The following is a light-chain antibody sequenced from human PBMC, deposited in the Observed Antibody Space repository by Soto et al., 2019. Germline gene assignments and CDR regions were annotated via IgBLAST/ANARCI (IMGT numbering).Light chain of an antibody. CDR3: QQYSNWPPLYT. V-gene: IGKV3-15*01. CDR1: QSVSSY. CDR2: DAS. Sequence: EIVMTQSPATLSVSPGERATLSCRASQSVSSYLAWYQQKPGLPPRLLIYDASTSATGIQDMFSDSGSGTDFALSIRSLQSADFAVYYCQQYSNWPPLYTFGRGTKLEIK. J-gene: IGKJ2*01.